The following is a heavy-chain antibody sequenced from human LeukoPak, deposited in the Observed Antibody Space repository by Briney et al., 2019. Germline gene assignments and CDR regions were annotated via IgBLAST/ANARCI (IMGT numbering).Heavy chain of an antibody. CDR2: ISNNGSTI. CDR3: ARDGGGITMIVVVTPVPTYFDY. V-gene: IGHV3-48*03. Sequence: PGGSLRLSCAASGFTFSSYEMNWVRQAPGKGLEWVSYISNNGSTIYYAYSVKGGFTIPRDNAKTSLYLQTNSLRAEDMAVYYCARDGGGITMIVVVTPVPTYFDYWGQGTLVTVSS. J-gene: IGHJ4*02. CDR1: GFTFSSYE. D-gene: IGHD3-22*01.